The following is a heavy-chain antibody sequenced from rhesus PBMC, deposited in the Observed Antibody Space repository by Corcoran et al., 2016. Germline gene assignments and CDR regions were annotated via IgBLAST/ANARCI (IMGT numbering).Heavy chain of an antibody. CDR1: GYSISSGYY. V-gene: IGHV4S14*01. CDR3: ARVGSSWSEWDTVGTEWYFDL. CDR2: IYGSGGSN. D-gene: IGHD5-42*01. Sequence: QVQLQESGPGLVKPSETLSLTCAVSGYSISSGYYWGWIRPPPGKGLEGMGRIYGSGGSNYLNPALKRRVTLSVDTSKNQFSLKLSSVTAADTAVYYCARVGSSWSEWDTVGTEWYFDLWGPGTPITISS. J-gene: IGHJ2*01.